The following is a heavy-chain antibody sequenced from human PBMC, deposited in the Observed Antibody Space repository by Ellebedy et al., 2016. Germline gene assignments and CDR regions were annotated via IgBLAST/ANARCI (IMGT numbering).Heavy chain of an antibody. CDR1: GFTFSSYA. V-gene: IGHV3-30*04. D-gene: IGHD3-22*01. J-gene: IGHJ4*02. CDR3: AKDWYYYDSSGSNLDY. CDR2: ISYDGSNK. Sequence: GGSLRLSXAASGFTFSSYAMHWVRQAPGKGLEWVAVISYDGSNKYYADSVKGRFTISRDNSKNTLYLQMNSLRAEDTAVYYCAKDWYYYDSSGSNLDYWGQGTLVTVSS.